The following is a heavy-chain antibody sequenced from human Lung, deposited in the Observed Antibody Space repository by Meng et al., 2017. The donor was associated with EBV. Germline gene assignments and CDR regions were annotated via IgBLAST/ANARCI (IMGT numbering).Heavy chain of an antibody. Sequence: QLVQYGAEVKKPGASVMVSCKASGYTFTHHGISWIRQAPGQGLERMGWISCYNGDTNYAQKLQGRVTMTTDTSTNTAYMDLRGLRSDDTAVYYCARDPSNTSGRYAYFDYWGQGTLVTVSS. J-gene: IGHJ4*02. V-gene: IGHV1-18*01. D-gene: IGHD6-19*01. CDR3: ARDPSNTSGRYAYFDY. CDR2: ISCYNGDT. CDR1: GYTFTHHG.